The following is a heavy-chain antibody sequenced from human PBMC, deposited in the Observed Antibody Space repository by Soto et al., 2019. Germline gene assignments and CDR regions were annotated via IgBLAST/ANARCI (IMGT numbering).Heavy chain of an antibody. CDR2: TYYRSKWYN. D-gene: IGHD1-26*01. V-gene: IGHV6-1*01. Sequence: QVQLQQSGPGLVKPSQTLSVTCGISGDSVSSNSAAWNWLRQSPSRVLEWLGRTYYRSKWYNDYAVSVESRITISPDPSKNHFYLQLNFVTPEDTAVYFCARGEQYSGRIFDYWGQRTLVNVSS. CDR1: GDSVSSNSAA. CDR3: ARGEQYSGRIFDY. J-gene: IGHJ4*02.